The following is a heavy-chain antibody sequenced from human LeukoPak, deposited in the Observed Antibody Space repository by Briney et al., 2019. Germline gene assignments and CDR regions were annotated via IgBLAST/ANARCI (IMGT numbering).Heavy chain of an antibody. V-gene: IGHV4-34*01. J-gene: IGHJ6*02. CDR2: ITHSGST. CDR1: GGSFSGYY. D-gene: IGHD3-10*01. CDR3: ARGPNVLLWFGELNRYYGMDV. Sequence: SETLSLTCAVYGGSFSGYYWSWIRQPPGKGLEWIGEITHSGSTNYNPSLKSRVTISVDASKNQFSLKLSSVTAADTAVYYCARGPNVLLWFGELNRYYGMDVWGQGTTVTVSS.